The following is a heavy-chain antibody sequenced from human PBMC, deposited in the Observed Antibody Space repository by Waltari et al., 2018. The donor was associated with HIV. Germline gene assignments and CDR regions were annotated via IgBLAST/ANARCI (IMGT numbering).Heavy chain of an antibody. D-gene: IGHD1-20*01. CDR3: ARAGDNWNAEHDY. CDR2: ISAYSGNT. Sequence: QVQLSQSGLEVNKPGSSATVSCKASGYNFGTYGISGVRQAPGQGLEWMGWISAYSGNTKYGQEYQGRVTMTTDTSTSTAYMELRSLTSDDTAIYYCARAGDNWNAEHDYWGQGTLVTVSS. CDR1: GYNFGTYG. V-gene: IGHV1-18*01. J-gene: IGHJ4*02.